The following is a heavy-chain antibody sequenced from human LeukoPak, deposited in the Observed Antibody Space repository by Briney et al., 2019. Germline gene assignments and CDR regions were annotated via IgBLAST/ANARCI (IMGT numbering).Heavy chain of an antibody. CDR2: IYHSGST. D-gene: IGHD2-21*02. CDR3: ARYEGDGADAFDI. Sequence: PSETLSLTCTVSGYSISSGYYWGWIRQPPGKGLEWIGSIYHSGSTYYNPSLKSRVTISVDTSKNQFSLKLSSVTAADTAVYYCARYEGDGADAFDIWGQGTMVTVSS. CDR1: GYSISSGYY. J-gene: IGHJ3*02. V-gene: IGHV4-38-2*02.